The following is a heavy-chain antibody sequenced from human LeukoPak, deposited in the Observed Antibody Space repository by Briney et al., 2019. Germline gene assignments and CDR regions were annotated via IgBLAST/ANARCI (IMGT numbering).Heavy chain of an antibody. CDR3: ARAPYSSSSYFDY. V-gene: IGHV3-64*01. Sequence: GGSLRLSCAASGFTFSSYAMHWVRQAPGKGLEYVSAISSNGGSTYYANSVKGRFTISRDNSKNTLYLQMGSLRAEDMAVYYCARAPYSSSSYFDYWGQGTLVTVPS. CDR2: ISSNGGST. J-gene: IGHJ4*02. D-gene: IGHD6-6*01. CDR1: GFTFSSYA.